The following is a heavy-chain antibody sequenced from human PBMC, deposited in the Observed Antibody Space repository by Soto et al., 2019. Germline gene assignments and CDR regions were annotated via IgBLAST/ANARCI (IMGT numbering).Heavy chain of an antibody. CDR3: ARSYVRSRPLDC. Sequence: QVQLVQSGAEVKKPGASVKVSCKASGYTFTTYYMHWVRQAPGQGLEWMGIINPGDDTTYYAQKFQGRVTMTRDTSTSTVYMELSSLRSEDTAVYYCARSYVRSRPLDCWGQGTLVTVSS. CDR2: INPGDDTT. D-gene: IGHD3-10*02. V-gene: IGHV1-46*01. J-gene: IGHJ4*02. CDR1: GYTFTTYY.